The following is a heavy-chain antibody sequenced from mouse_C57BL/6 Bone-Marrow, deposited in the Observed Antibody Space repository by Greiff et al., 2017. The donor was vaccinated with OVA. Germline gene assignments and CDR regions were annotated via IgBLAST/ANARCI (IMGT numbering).Heavy chain of an antibody. D-gene: IGHD2-10*01. Sequence: DVKLVESGGDLVKPGGSLKLSCAASGFTFSSYGMSWVRQTPDKRLEWVATISSGGSYTYYPDSVKGRFAISRDNAKNTLYLQMSSLKSEDTAMYYCARRAYYAWFAYWGQGTLVTVSA. V-gene: IGHV5-6*02. CDR1: GFTFSSYG. CDR2: ISSGGSYT. CDR3: ARRAYYAWFAY. J-gene: IGHJ3*01.